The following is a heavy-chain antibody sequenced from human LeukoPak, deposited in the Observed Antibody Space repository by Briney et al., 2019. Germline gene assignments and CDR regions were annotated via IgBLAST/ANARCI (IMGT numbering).Heavy chain of an antibody. Sequence: RPSETLSLTCAVYGGSFSGYYWSWIRQPPGKGLEWIGYIHHSGTTSYNPSLKSRITISVDPSMNQFSLKLTSMTAADTAVYYCAGRGYAMAYWGQGTLVTVSS. CDR3: AGRGYAMAY. V-gene: IGHV4-34*01. J-gene: IGHJ4*02. D-gene: IGHD5-12*01. CDR2: IHHSGTT. CDR1: GGSFSGYY.